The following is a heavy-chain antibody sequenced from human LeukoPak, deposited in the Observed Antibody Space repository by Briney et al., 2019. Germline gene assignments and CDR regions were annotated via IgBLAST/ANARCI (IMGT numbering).Heavy chain of an antibody. V-gene: IGHV3-23*01. D-gene: IGHD3-16*01. J-gene: IGHJ4*02. CDR3: AKTWGLDY. CDR2: ISGNAGSST. Sequence: GRSLRLSCAASGFAFSSYGMHWVRQAPGKGLEWVSGISGNAGSSTYYADSVKGRFTISRDNSKNTMYLQMNSLRADDTAVYYCAKTWGLDYWGQGTLVTVSS. CDR1: GFAFSSYG.